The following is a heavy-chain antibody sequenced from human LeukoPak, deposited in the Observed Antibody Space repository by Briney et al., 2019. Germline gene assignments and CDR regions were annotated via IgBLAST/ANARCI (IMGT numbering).Heavy chain of an antibody. CDR3: ARDWDTGDF. D-gene: IGHD5-18*01. V-gene: IGHV3-21*01. J-gene: IGHJ4*02. CDR2: ISSSGSYI. CDR1: GFAVSSNH. Sequence: GGSLRLSCAASGFAVSSNHMNWVRQAPGKGLEWVSSISSSGSYIYYADSVKGRFTISRDNAKNSLYLQMNSLRAEDTAVYYCARDWDTGDFWGQGTLVTVSS.